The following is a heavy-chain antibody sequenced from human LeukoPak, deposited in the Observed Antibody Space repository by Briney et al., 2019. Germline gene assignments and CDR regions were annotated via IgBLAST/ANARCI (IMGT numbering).Heavy chain of an antibody. CDR2: INPNSGGT. V-gene: IGHV1-2*02. CDR3: AREGTYGPPMSDQ. J-gene: IGHJ5*02. Sequence: ASVKVSCKASGYTYTGYYMHWVRRAPGQGLEWMGWINPNSGGTKYAQKFQGRLTMTRDTSISAAYMELSSLRSDDTAVYFCAREGTYGPPMSDQWGQGTLVTVSS. CDR1: GYTYTGYY. D-gene: IGHD3-10*01.